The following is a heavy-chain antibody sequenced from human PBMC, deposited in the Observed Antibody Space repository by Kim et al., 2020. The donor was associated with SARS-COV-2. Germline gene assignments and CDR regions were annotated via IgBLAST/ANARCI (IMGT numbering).Heavy chain of an antibody. Sequence: GGSLRLSCAASGFTFGDYAMHWVRQAPGKGLEWVAGIRWNGGSICYVDSVKGRFTISRDNAKSSLYLQMNNLRAEDSALYYCAKDIGSSTWYFFDSWGLGALVTVSS. CDR1: GFTFGDYA. J-gene: IGHJ4*02. CDR3: AKDIGSSTWYFFDS. CDR2: IRWNGGSI. D-gene: IGHD6-13*01. V-gene: IGHV3-9*01.